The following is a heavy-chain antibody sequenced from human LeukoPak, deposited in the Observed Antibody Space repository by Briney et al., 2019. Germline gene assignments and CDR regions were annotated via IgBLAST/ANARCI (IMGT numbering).Heavy chain of an antibody. Sequence: GGSLRLSCAASGFTFSSYGMHWVRQAPGKGLEWVAVTWHDGNNKYYADSVKGRFTISRDNSKNTLYLQMNSLRAEDTAVYYCARGRLNYYDSSSAFDIWGQGTMVTVSS. CDR2: TWHDGNNK. V-gene: IGHV3-33*08. D-gene: IGHD3-22*01. CDR3: ARGRLNYYDSSSAFDI. J-gene: IGHJ3*02. CDR1: GFTFSSYG.